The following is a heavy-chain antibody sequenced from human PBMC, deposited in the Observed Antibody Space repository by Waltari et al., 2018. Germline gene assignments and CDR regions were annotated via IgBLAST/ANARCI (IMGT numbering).Heavy chain of an antibody. V-gene: IGHV3-7*04. Sequence: EVQLVEYGGGLVQPGGSLRLSCVASGFTFNTFWMSRVRQAPGKGLEGGTDIKQDGSDTYYADSVKGRFTGARDNAKNSLYLQMNSLRVEDTAVDYCARDLEGDRPNFDYWGQGTLVTVSS. CDR1: GFTFNTFW. CDR3: ARDLEGDRPNFDY. CDR2: IKQDGSDT. J-gene: IGHJ4*02. D-gene: IGHD3-3*01.